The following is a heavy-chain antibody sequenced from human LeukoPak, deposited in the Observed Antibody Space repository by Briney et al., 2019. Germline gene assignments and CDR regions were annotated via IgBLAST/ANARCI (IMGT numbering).Heavy chain of an antibody. J-gene: IGHJ4*02. V-gene: IGHV4-39*01. CDR3: ARHEYRVASGWSNFDF. CDR2: IYYSGST. CDR1: GGSISSSTYY. Sequence: SETLSLTCTVSGGSISSSTYYWGWIRQPPGKGLEWIGTIYYSGSTYYNPSLKSRVTISVDTSKNQFSLKLSSVTAADTAVYYCARHEYRVASGWSNFDFWGQGTLVTVSS. D-gene: IGHD6-19*01.